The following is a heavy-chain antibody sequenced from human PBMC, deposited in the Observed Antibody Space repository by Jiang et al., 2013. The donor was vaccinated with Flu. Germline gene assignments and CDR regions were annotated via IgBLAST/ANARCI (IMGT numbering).Heavy chain of an antibody. CDR1: GGSISSYY. V-gene: IGHV4-59*01. CDR2: IYYSGST. Sequence: GPGLVKPSETLSLTCTVSGGSISSYYWSWIRQPPGKGLEWIGYIYYSGSTNYNPSLKSRVTISVDTSKNQFSLKLSSVTAADTAVYYCAGDPIVFRGGADYYWFDTWGQGILV. CDR3: AGDPIVFRGGADYYWFDT. D-gene: IGHD3-10*01. J-gene: IGHJ5*02.